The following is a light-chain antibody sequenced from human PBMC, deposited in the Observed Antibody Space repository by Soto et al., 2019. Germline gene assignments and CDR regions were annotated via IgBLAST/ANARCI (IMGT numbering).Light chain of an antibody. CDR1: QSVSSSY. CDR3: HQYGSSPRT. CDR2: GAS. V-gene: IGKV3-20*01. J-gene: IGKJ1*01. Sequence: EIVLTQSPGTLSLSPGERATLSCRASQSVSSSYLAWYQQKPGQAPRLLIYGASSRATGIADRFSGSGSGTNFTLTISRLEPEDFAVYYCHQYGSSPRTFGQGTKV.